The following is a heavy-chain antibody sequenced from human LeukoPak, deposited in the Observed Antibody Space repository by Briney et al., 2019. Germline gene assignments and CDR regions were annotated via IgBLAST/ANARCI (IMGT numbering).Heavy chain of an antibody. CDR3: ARDSQGYCSSTSCYEFDY. CDR2: IWYDGSNK. J-gene: IGHJ4*02. Sequence: HPGRSLRLSCAASGFTFSSYGMHWVRQAPGKGLEWVAVIWYDGSNKYYADSVKGRFTISRDNSKNTLYLQMNSLRAEDTAVYYCARDSQGYCSSTSCYEFDYWGQGTLVTVSS. CDR1: GFTFSSYG. D-gene: IGHD2-2*01. V-gene: IGHV3-33*08.